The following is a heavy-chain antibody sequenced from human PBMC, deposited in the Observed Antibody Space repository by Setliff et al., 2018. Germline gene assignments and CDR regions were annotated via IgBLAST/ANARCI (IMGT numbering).Heavy chain of an antibody. J-gene: IGHJ5*02. CDR2: INHRGTT. CDR3: ARGPRFDYESPTYRRRFDP. D-gene: IGHD3-22*01. CDR1: GGSFSGYY. Sequence: SETLSLTCAVYGGSFSGYYWNWIRQAPGKGLEWIGEINHRGTTSYTPSLKGRVTVSVDTSKNLFSLKLSSVTAADTAVYFCARGPRFDYESPTYRRRFDPWGQGTAVTVSS. V-gene: IGHV4-34*01.